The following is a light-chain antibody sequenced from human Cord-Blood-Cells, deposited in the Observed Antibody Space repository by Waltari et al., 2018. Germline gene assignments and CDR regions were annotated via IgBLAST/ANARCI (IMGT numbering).Light chain of an antibody. CDR3: SSYTSSSTWV. J-gene: IGLJ3*02. Sequence: QSALTQPASVSGSPGQSITISCTGTSSDVGGYNYVSWYQKHPGKAPKLMIYDVSNRPFGVSNRFSGSKSCNTASLTISGLQAEDEADYYCSSYTSSSTWVFGGGTKLTVL. CDR1: SSDVGGYNY. CDR2: DVS. V-gene: IGLV2-14*01.